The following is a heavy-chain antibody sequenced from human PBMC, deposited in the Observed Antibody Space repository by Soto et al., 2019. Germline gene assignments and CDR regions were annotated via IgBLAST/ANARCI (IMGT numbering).Heavy chain of an antibody. J-gene: IGHJ6*02. CDR2: IYPGDSDT. D-gene: IGHD3-22*01. V-gene: IGHV5-51*01. CDR3: ARRRGDSSGYYWSGSYYYYGMDV. CDR1: GYSFTSYW. Sequence: PGEALKISCKGSGYSFTSYWIGWVRQMPGKGLEWMGIIYPGDSDTRYSPSFQGQVTISADKSISTAYLQWSSLKASDTAMYYCARRRGDSSGYYWSGSYYYYGMDVWGQGTTVTVSS.